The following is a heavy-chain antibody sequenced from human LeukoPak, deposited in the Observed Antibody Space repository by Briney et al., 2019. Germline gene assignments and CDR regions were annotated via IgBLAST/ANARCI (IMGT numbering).Heavy chain of an antibody. V-gene: IGHV3-7*01. CDR2: INQDVSRT. Sequence: GSLRLSCAGSGFDFSRYWMAWVRQAPGKGLEWVASINQDVSRTHYVNSVKGRFTISRDNAKSSLFLQMTSLRVEDKAVYYCARLKDDVTKFDYWGQGTLVTVSS. CDR1: GFDFSRYW. CDR3: ARLKDDVTKFDY. D-gene: IGHD2-8*01. J-gene: IGHJ4*02.